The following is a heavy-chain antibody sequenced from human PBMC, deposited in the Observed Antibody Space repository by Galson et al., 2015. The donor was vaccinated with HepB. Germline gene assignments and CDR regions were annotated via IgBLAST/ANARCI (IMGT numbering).Heavy chain of an antibody. Sequence: SLRLSCAASGFTFSSYAMSWVRQAPGKGLEWVSAISGSGGSTYYADSVKGRFTISRDNSKNTLYLQMNSLRAEDTAVYYCAKELERALGRAGHWFDPWGQGTLVTVSS. V-gene: IGHV3-23*01. CDR3: AKELERALGRAGHWFDP. CDR2: ISGSGGST. CDR1: GFTFSSYA. J-gene: IGHJ5*02. D-gene: IGHD1-1*01.